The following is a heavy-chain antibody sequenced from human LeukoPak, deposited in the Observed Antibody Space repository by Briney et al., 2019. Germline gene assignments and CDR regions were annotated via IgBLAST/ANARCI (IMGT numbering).Heavy chain of an antibody. CDR3: ATPRSRLTSLWFGELLPGV. V-gene: IGHV1-18*01. Sequence: VASVKVSCKASGYTFTSYGISWVRQAPGQGLEWMGWISAYNGNTNYAQKFQGRVTITTDESTSTAYMELSSLRSEDTAVYYCATPRSRLTSLWFGELLPGVWGQGTLVTVSS. CDR2: ISAYNGNT. CDR1: GYTFTSYG. D-gene: IGHD3-10*01. J-gene: IGHJ4*02.